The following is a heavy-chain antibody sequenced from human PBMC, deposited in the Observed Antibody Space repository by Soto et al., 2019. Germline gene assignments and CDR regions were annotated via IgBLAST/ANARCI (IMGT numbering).Heavy chain of an antibody. CDR1: GFTFSNAW. CDR3: SRDDSDWFFN. V-gene: IGHV3-15*07. D-gene: IGHD3-9*01. CDR2: IKSKTDGGTT. J-gene: IGHJ4*02. Sequence: PGGSLRLSCAASGFTFSNAWMNWVRQAPGKGLEWVGRIKSKTDGGTTYAASVKGRFTISRDDSKKTAYLQMNNLESEDTAVYYRSRDDSDWFFNWGRGTLVTVSS.